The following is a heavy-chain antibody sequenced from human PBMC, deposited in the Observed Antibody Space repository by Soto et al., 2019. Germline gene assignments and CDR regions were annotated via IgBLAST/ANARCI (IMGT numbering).Heavy chain of an antibody. CDR3: ARGYCSSTSCYLDGGAYYYYGMDV. CDR2: INPNSGGT. Sequence: GSVKVSCKASGYTFTGYYMHWVRQAPGQGLEWMGWINPNSGGTNYAQKFQGWVTMTRDTSISTAYMELSRLRSDDTAVYYCARGYCSSTSCYLDGGAYYYYGMDVWGQGTTVTVSS. CDR1: GYTFTGYY. V-gene: IGHV1-2*04. D-gene: IGHD2-2*01. J-gene: IGHJ6*02.